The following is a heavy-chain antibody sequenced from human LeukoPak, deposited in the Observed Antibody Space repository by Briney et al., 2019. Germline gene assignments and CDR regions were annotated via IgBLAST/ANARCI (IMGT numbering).Heavy chain of an antibody. V-gene: IGHV3-15*01. D-gene: IGHD3-3*01. CDR1: GFTFSNAW. CDR3: TTEDYDFWSGYCSVVY. Sequence: GGSLRLSCAASGFTFSNAWMSWVRQAPGKGLEWVGRIKSKTDGGRTDYAAPVKGRFTISRDDSKNTLYLQMNSLKTEDTAVYYCTTEDYDFWSGYCSVVYWGQGTLVTVSS. CDR2: IKSKTDGGRT. J-gene: IGHJ4*02.